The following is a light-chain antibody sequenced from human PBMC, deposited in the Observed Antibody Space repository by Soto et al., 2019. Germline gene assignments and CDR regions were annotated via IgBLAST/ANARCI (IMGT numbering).Light chain of an antibody. V-gene: IGLV2-14*01. Sequence: QSVLTQPASVSGSPGQSITISCTGTSSDVGGYHYVSWYQQYPGKAPKVMIYDVSNRPSGVSNRFSGSKSGNTASLTISGLQAEDEADYYCSSYTTSITYVFGTGTKVTVL. CDR3: SSYTTSITYV. J-gene: IGLJ1*01. CDR2: DVS. CDR1: SSDVGGYHY.